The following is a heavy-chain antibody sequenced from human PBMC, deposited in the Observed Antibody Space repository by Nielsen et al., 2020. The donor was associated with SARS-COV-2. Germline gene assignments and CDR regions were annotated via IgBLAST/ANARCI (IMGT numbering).Heavy chain of an antibody. CDR2: ISSNGGST. V-gene: IGHV3-64D*06. CDR3: VKGWVGTAGY. CDR1: GFTFSSYA. D-gene: IGHD1-1*01. J-gene: IGHJ4*02. Sequence: SCKASGFTFSSYAMHWVRQAPGKGLEYVSAISSNGGSTYYADSVKGRFTISRDNSKNTLYLQMSSLRAEDTAVYYCVKGWVGTAGYWGQGTLVTVSS.